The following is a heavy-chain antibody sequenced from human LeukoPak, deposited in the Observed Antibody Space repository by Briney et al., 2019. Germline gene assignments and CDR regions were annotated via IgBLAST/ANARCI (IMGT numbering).Heavy chain of an antibody. J-gene: IGHJ4*02. V-gene: IGHV1-2*02. CDR3: ARDSGYSYGGSESFDY. CDR2: INPNSGGT. D-gene: IGHD5-18*01. Sequence: ASVKVSCKASGYTFTGYYMHWVRQAPGQGLEWMGWINPNSGGTNYAQKFQGRVTMTRDTSISTAYMELSRLRSDDTAVYYCARDSGYSYGGSESFDYWGQGTLVTVSS. CDR1: GYTFTGYY.